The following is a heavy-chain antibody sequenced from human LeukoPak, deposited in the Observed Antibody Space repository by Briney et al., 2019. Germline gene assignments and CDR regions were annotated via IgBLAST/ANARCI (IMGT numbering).Heavy chain of an antibody. CDR3: VRHGSAMATFDC. CDR1: GGSISNYY. D-gene: IGHD2-2*01. V-gene: IGHV4-59*08. Sequence: PSETLSLTCTVSGGSISNYYWSWIRQPPGKGLEWIGYIYYSGSTNHNPSLKSRVTITVDTSKNQFSLKLSSVTAADTALYYCVRHGSAMATFDCWGQGTLVTVSS. J-gene: IGHJ4*02. CDR2: IYYSGST.